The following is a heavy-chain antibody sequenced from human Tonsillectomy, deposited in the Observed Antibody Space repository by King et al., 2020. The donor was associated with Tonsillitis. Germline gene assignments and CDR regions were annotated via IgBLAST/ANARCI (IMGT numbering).Heavy chain of an antibody. D-gene: IGHD1-26*01. V-gene: IGHV4-59*01. CDR1: GGFISSYS. J-gene: IGHJ4*02. CDR2: ISDSGST. Sequence: QLQESGPGLVKPSETLSLTCTVSGGFISSYSWSWIRQPPGKGLEWIGFISDSGSTNYNPSLKSRVTISVDTSKNHFSLKLSSVTAADTAVYYCARELVLGGSSYGFDYWGQGTLVTVSS. CDR3: ARELVLGGSSYGFDY.